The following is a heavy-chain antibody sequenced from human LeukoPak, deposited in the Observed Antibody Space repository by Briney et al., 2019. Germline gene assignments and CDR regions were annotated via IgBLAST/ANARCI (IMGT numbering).Heavy chain of an antibody. CDR3: ARSGSGSYRSPYDAFDI. D-gene: IGHD3-10*01. CDR2: IYYSGST. Sequence: PSETLPLTCTVSGGSISSYYWSWIRQPPGKGLEWIGYIYYSGSTNYNPPLKSRVTISVDTPKNQFSLKLSSVTAADTAVYYCARSGSGSYRSPYDAFDIWGQGTMVTVSS. J-gene: IGHJ3*02. V-gene: IGHV4-59*08. CDR1: GGSISSYY.